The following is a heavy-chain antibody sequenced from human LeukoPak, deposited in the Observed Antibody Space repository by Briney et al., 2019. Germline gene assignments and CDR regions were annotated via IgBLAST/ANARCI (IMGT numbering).Heavy chain of an antibody. Sequence: PGGSLRLSCAASGFTFNNYMMNWVRQAPGKGLDWVSSISSSGTYIYYADSVEGRFTIFRDNAKNSLYLQMNSLRAEDTAVYYCARDRCSGGICYSFDQWGQGTLVTVSS. CDR1: GFTFNNYM. J-gene: IGHJ4*02. CDR2: ISSSGTYI. V-gene: IGHV3-21*01. CDR3: ARDRCSGGICYSFDQ. D-gene: IGHD2-15*01.